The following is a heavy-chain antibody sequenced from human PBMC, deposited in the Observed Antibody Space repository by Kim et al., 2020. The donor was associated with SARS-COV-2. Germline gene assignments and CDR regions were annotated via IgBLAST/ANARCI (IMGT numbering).Heavy chain of an antibody. Sequence: GGSLRLSCAASGFTFSNYAMSWVRQAPGKGLEWVSGISGSGGRAYYADSVKGRFTISRDNSEKTLYLQMNSLRAEDTAVYYCAKGGAPVAGPGDYWGQGTLVTVSS. D-gene: IGHD6-19*01. J-gene: IGHJ4*02. CDR3: AKGGAPVAGPGDY. V-gene: IGHV3-23*01. CDR1: GFTFSNYA. CDR2: ISGSGGRA.